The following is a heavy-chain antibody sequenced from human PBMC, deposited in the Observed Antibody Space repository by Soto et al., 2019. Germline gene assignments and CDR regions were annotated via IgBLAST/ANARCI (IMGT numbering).Heavy chain of an antibody. Sequence: ASVNVSCEASGYTFTRYGISWVRQAPGQGLEWMGWISAYNGKTNYAQRLQGRVTMTTDTTTSTAYMELRSLRSDDTAVYYCARDYGAFDIWGQGTMVTV. V-gene: IGHV1-18*01. CDR3: ARDYGAFDI. CDR1: GYTFTRYG. J-gene: IGHJ3*02. CDR2: ISAYNGKT. D-gene: IGHD3-16*01.